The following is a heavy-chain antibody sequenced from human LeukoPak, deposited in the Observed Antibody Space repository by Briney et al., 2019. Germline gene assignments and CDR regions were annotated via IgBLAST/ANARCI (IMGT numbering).Heavy chain of an antibody. Sequence: PSETLSLTCTVSGGSISSSSYYWGWIRQPPGKGLEWIGSIYTSGSTNYNPSLKSRVTISVDTSKNQFSLKLSSVTAADTAVYYCARGSSGYYPLYYYYYMDVWGKGTTVTVSS. CDR3: ARGSSGYYPLYYYYYMDV. CDR1: GGSISSSSYY. J-gene: IGHJ6*03. CDR2: IYTSGST. V-gene: IGHV4-39*07. D-gene: IGHD3-22*01.